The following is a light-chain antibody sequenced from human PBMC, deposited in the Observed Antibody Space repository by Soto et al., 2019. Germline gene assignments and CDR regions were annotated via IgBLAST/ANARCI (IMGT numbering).Light chain of an antibody. Sequence: EIVLTQSPGPLSLSPGERATLSCRASQSVSNNYLAWYQQKPGQAPRLLIYGASNSATGIPDRFSGSGSGTDFTLTISRLDPEDFAVYYCQQYGSSGTLRQGTKVDI. J-gene: IGKJ1*01. V-gene: IGKV3-20*01. CDR3: QQYGSSGT. CDR2: GAS. CDR1: QSVSNNY.